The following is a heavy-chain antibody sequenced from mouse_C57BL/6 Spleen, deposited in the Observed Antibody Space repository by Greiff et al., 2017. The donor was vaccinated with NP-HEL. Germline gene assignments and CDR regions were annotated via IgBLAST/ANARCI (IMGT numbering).Heavy chain of an antibody. CDR1: GYTFTSYG. CDR2: IYPRSGNT. D-gene: IGHD1-1*01. Sequence: VQRVESGAELARPGASVKLSCKASGYTFTSYGISWVKQRTGQGLEWIGEIYPRSGNTYYNEKFKGKATLTADKSSSTAYMELRSLTSEDSAVYFCARLYGSSLYYAMDYWGQGTSVTVSS. CDR3: ARLYGSSLYYAMDY. V-gene: IGHV1-81*01. J-gene: IGHJ4*01.